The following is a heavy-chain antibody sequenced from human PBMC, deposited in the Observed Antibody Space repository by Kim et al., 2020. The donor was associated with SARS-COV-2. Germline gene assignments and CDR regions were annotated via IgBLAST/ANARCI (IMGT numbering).Heavy chain of an antibody. CDR1: GFTFSSYA. CDR2: ISYDGSNK. Sequence: GGSLRLSCAASGFTFSSYAMHWVRQAPGKGLEWVAVISYDGSNKYYADSVKGRFTISRDNSKNTLYLQMNSLRAEDTAVYYCARPGWSSSWYAHFDYWGQGTLVTVSS. D-gene: IGHD6-13*01. V-gene: IGHV3-30*04. CDR3: ARPGWSSSWYAHFDY. J-gene: IGHJ4*02.